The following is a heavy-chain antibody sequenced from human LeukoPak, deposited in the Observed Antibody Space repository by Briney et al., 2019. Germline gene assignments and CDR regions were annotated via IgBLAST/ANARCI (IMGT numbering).Heavy chain of an antibody. CDR1: AFTFTNYG. CDR2: ISGTGGRT. V-gene: IGHV3-23*01. CDR3: AKEGGFQLPFDS. J-gene: IGHJ4*02. D-gene: IGHD2-2*01. Sequence: GGSLRLSCVASAFTFTNYGMGRVRQAQGKGLEGVSAISGTGGRTYYADSAKGRLTISKDDSMNTLSLKMNSLRADDWAGYYCAKEGGFQLPFDSWGQGTLVTVSS.